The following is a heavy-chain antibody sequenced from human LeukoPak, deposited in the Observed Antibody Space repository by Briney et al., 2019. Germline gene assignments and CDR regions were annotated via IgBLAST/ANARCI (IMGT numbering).Heavy chain of an antibody. CDR2: IYIGGST. V-gene: IGHV3-53*01. CDR1: GFTVSNNY. Sequence: GSLRLSCAASGFTVSNNYMSWVRQAPGKGLEWVSVIYIGGSTYYADSVKGRFTISRDNSQNTLYLQMNSLRAEDTAVYYCATKGVYSSTWYYFDYWGQGTLVTVSS. D-gene: IGHD6-13*01. J-gene: IGHJ4*02. CDR3: ATKGVYSSTWYYFDY.